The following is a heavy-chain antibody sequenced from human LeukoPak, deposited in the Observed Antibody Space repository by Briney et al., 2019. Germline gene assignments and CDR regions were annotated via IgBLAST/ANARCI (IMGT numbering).Heavy chain of an antibody. D-gene: IGHD2-2*01. CDR2: IYTSGST. Sequence: NPSQTLSLTCTVSSGPISSGSYYWSWIRQPAGKGLEWIGRIYTSGSTNYNPSLKTRVTISVDTSKNQFSLKLSSVTAADTAVYYCARDQGSTSAIDYWGQGTLVTVSS. V-gene: IGHV4-61*02. J-gene: IGHJ4*02. CDR1: SGPISSGSYY. CDR3: ARDQGSTSAIDY.